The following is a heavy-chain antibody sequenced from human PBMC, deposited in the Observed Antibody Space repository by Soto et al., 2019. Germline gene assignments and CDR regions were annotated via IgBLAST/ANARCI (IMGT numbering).Heavy chain of an antibody. CDR1: GLTFDDYA. J-gene: IGHJ6*02. Sequence: GGSLRLSCAASGLTFDDYAMHWVRQAPGKGLEWVSGISWNSGSIGYADSVKGRFTNSRDNAKNSLYLQMNSLRAEDTALYYCAKDMANIYGYYYGMDVWGQGTTVTVSS. V-gene: IGHV3-9*01. CDR2: ISWNSGSI. CDR3: AKDMANIYGYYYGMDV. D-gene: IGHD5-18*01.